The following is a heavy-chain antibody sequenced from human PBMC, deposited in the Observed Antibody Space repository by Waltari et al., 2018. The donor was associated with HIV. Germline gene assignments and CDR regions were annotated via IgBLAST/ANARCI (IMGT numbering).Heavy chain of an antibody. V-gene: IGHV1-2*02. Sequence: QVQLVQSGAEVKKPGASVKVSCKASGYTFTGYYMHWVRQAPGQGLEWMGWINPNSGGTNYAQKFQGRVTMTRDTSISTVYMELSRLRSDDTAVYYCARDPRSCGSCYWFDPWGQGTLVTVSS. CDR1: GYTFTGYY. D-gene: IGHD2-15*01. J-gene: IGHJ5*02. CDR3: ARDPRSCGSCYWFDP. CDR2: INPNSGGT.